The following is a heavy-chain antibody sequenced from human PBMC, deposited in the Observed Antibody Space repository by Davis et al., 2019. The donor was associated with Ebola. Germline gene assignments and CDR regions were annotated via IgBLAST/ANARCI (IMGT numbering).Heavy chain of an antibody. CDR2: IRSKANSYAT. J-gene: IGHJ4*02. CDR3: ARRDWELAYFDF. CDR1: GFTFSGSA. V-gene: IGHV3-73*01. Sequence: GESLKISCAASGFTFSGSAMHWVRQASGKGLEWVGRIRSKANSYATAYAASVKGRFTISRDNSKNTLYLQMGGLRTEDMAVYYCARRDWELAYFDFWGPGTLVTVSS. D-gene: IGHD3-10*01.